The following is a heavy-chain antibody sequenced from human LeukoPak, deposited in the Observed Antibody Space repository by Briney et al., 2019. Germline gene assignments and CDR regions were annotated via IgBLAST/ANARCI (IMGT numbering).Heavy chain of an antibody. CDR3: ARDLLRSSGYFPFDY. CDR1: GFTFSSYA. CDR2: ISYDGSNK. D-gene: IGHD3-22*01. J-gene: IGHJ4*02. Sequence: PGGSLILSCAASGFTFSSYAMHWVRQAPGKGPEWVAVISYDGSNKYYADSVKGRFTISRDNSKNTLYLQMSSLRAEDTAVYYCARDLLRSSGYFPFDYWGQGTLVTVSS. V-gene: IGHV3-30-3*01.